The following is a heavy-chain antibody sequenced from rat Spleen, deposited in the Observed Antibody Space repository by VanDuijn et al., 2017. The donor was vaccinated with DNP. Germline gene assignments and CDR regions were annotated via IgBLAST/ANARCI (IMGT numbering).Heavy chain of an antibody. J-gene: IGHJ2*01. Sequence: EVQLVESGGGLVQPGRSLKLSCAASGFTFSDYYMAWVRQAPTKGLEWVASITNSGGSTYYRDSVKGRFTISRDNAKITLYLQMDSLRAEDTTTYYCTTANYPCITRVWFAYWGQGVTVTVSS. CDR3: TTANYPCITRVWFAY. V-gene: IGHV5-20*01. CDR1: GFTFSDYY. CDR2: ITNSGGST. D-gene: IGHD1-4*01.